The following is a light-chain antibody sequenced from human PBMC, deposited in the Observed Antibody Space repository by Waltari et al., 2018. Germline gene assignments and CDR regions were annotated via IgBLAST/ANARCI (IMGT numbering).Light chain of an antibody. J-gene: IGLJ2*01. CDR2: DKN. V-gene: IGLV3-19*01. CDR1: SLRSNY. Sequence: SSELTQDPAVSVAMGQTVRITCQGGSLRSNYASWYQKRPGQAPILVIYDKNNRPSGVPDRFSGSSSHNTGSLTITGAQAEDEASYYCHSRDASGVAGSFGGGTKLTVL. CDR3: HSRDASGVAGS.